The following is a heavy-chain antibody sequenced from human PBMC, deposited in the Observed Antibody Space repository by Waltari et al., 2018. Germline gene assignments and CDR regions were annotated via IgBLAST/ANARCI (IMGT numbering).Heavy chain of an antibody. V-gene: IGHV3-74*01. CDR1: GFRFSNYW. Sequence: EEQLLESGGGLVQPGDSLRLSCAGSGFRFSNYWMNWVRQAPGKGRVGGDGIGGDGTSISDADSVKGRFTISRDNAKNAVYRQMKRLRVEDTAVYYCARLAPRTYRSPVPGRHYYYGMDVWGQGTTVTVSS. CDR3: ARLAPRTYRSPVPGRHYYYGMDV. D-gene: IGHD3-10*01. CDR2: IGGDGTSI. J-gene: IGHJ6*02.